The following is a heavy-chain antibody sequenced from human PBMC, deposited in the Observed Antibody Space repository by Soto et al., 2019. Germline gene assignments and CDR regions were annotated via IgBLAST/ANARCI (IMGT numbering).Heavy chain of an antibody. D-gene: IGHD1-1*01. CDR1: GGSISSYY. CDR2: IYYSAST. CDR3: ASRYGYSFDY. V-gene: IGHV4-59*08. Sequence: QVQLQESGPGLVKPSETLSLTCTVSGGSISSYYWSWIRQPPGKGLEWIGYIYYSASTNDSPSRKSRVTISVDTSKTQSSLKLSSVTAAATAVYYCASRYGYSFDYWGQGTLVTVSS. J-gene: IGHJ4*02.